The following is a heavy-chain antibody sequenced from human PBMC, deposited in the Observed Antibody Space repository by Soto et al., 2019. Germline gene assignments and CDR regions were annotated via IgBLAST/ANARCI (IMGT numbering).Heavy chain of an antibody. J-gene: IGHJ6*02. CDR1: GYTLTELS. Sequence: QVQLVQSGAEVKKPGASVKVSCKVSGYTLTELSMHWVRQAPGKGLEWMGGFDPEDGETIYAQKFQGRVTMTDDTYTDTAYMERSSLRSEDTAVYYCATDQSYGDYSRYYYYGMDVWGQGTTVTVSS. CDR3: ATDQSYGDYSRYYYYGMDV. V-gene: IGHV1-24*01. CDR2: FDPEDGET. D-gene: IGHD4-17*01.